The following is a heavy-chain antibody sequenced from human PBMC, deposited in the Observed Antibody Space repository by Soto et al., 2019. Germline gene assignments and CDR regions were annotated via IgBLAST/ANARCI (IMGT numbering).Heavy chain of an antibody. CDR1: GDSISTFY. V-gene: IGHV4-59*01. Sequence: SETLSLTCTVSGDSISTFYWGWMRQAPGKELEWIGYVYYTGSTNYNPSLKSRVTISVDRSKNQFSLKLTSANAADTAVYYCARGRTVRNYADDSSDYFYFFDYWGQGTQVTVSS. CDR3: ARGRTVRNYADDSSDYFYFFDY. D-gene: IGHD3-22*01. CDR2: VYYTGST. J-gene: IGHJ4*02.